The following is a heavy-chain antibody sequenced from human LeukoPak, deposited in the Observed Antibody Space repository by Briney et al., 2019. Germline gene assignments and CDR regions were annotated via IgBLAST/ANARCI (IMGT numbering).Heavy chain of an antibody. CDR1: GFTFSSYA. D-gene: IGHD5-18*01. CDR2: ISGSGGST. Sequence: PGGSLRPSCAASGFTFSSYAMSWVRQAPGKGLEWVSAISGSGGSTYYADSVKGRFTISRDNSKNTLYLQMNSLRAEDTAVYCCANLKGIQLMERFDYWGQGTLVTVSS. V-gene: IGHV3-23*01. CDR3: ANLKGIQLMERFDY. J-gene: IGHJ4*02.